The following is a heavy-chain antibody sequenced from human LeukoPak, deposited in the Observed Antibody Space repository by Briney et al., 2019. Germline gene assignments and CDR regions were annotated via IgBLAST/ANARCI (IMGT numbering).Heavy chain of an antibody. D-gene: IGHD2-15*01. J-gene: IGHJ4*02. CDR2: IYYSGST. V-gene: IGHV4-30-4*01. CDR3: ARVAWVVIAAIDY. Sequence: SQTLSLTCTVSGGSFTSGDYYWSGDYYWSWIRQPPGKGLEWIGYIYYSGSTYYNPSLKSRVTISVDTSKNQSSLKLSSVTAADTAVYYCARVAWVVIAAIDYWGQGTLVTVSS. CDR1: GGSFTSGDYYWSGDYY.